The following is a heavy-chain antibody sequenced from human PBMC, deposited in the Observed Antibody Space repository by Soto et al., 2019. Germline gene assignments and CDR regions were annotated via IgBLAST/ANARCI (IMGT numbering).Heavy chain of an antibody. Sequence: QVQLVQSGAEVKKPGASVKIPCKASGYTCTSYAMHWVRQAPGQRPEWMGWVNSGNGNTKYSQKLQGRVTFTSDTSASTGYMGLSSMRSEDTAVYYCARGVSGYIAYGQSDYWGQGTLVTVSS. V-gene: IGHV1-3*01. CDR3: ARGVSGYIAYGQSDY. CDR1: GYTCTSYA. D-gene: IGHD5-12*01. J-gene: IGHJ4*02. CDR2: VNSGNGNT.